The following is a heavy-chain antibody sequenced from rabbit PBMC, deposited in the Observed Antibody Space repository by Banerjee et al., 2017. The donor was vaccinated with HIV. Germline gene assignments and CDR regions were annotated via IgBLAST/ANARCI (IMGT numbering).Heavy chain of an antibody. V-gene: IGHV1S40*01. D-gene: IGHD7-1*01. CDR3: ATDGAGDAGYSWTDVNL. J-gene: IGHJ4*01. CDR1: GFSFSSSYH. Sequence: QSLEESGGDLVQPEGSLTLTCTASGFSFSSSYHMCWVRQAPGKGLELIGCIYTGSSGSTYCANWTKGRFTISKTSSTTVTLQMTSLTAADTATYFCATDGAGDAGYSWTDVNLWGPGTLVTVS. CDR2: IYTGSSGST.